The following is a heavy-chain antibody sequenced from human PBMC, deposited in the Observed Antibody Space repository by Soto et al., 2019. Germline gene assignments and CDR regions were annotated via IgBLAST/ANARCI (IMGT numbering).Heavy chain of an antibody. CDR2: VHHSGST. CDR3: ARKGILGYYDFWSGYSQTSYYYYGMDV. Sequence: PSETLSLTCSGYGGSYLGYYWRWIRQPRRQGSEXTSEVHHSGSTNYNPSLKSRVTISVDTSKNQFSLKLSSVTAADTAVYYCARKGILGYYDFWSGYSQTSYYYYGMDVWGQGTTVTVSS. CDR1: GGSYLGYY. D-gene: IGHD3-3*01. J-gene: IGHJ6*02. V-gene: IGHV4-34*01.